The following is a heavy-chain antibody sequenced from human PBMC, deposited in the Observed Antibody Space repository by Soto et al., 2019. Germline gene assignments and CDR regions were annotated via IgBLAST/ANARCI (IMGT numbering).Heavy chain of an antibody. Sequence: SETLSVTCTVSGGSVSSSSYYWVWVRQPPGKGLEWIGSVYYSGSTYYNPSLESRLTISVDKSKNQFTLKLISVTVEDTAVYYCATSYGNAWYTYWGQGTQVTVSS. CDR1: GGSVSSSSYY. V-gene: IGHV4-39*06. CDR3: ATSYGNAWYTY. J-gene: IGHJ4*02. D-gene: IGHD6-13*01. CDR2: VYYSGST.